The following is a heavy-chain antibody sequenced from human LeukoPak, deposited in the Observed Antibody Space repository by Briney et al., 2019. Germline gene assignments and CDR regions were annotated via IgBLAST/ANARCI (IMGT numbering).Heavy chain of an antibody. J-gene: IGHJ4*02. CDR3: ARTRYSFDY. CDR2: INSDGSST. CDR1: GFTFSSYW. V-gene: IGHV3-74*01. D-gene: IGHD3-9*01. Sequence: PGGSLRLSCAASGFTFSSYWMYWVRQVPGKGLVWVSHINSDGSSTTYADSVKGRFTISRDNAKNTLYLQMNSLRAEDTAVYYYARTRYSFDYWGQGTLVTVSS.